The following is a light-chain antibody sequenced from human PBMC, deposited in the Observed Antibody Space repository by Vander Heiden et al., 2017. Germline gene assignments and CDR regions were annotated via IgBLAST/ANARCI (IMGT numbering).Light chain of an antibody. CDR1: QDISHY. V-gene: IGKV1-33*01. CDR2: DAS. J-gene: IGKJ4*01. CDR3: QQYDYLPPLT. Sequence: DIQMTQSPSSLSASVGDRATTTCQASQDISHYLNWYQQKPGGDPKLLIYDASNLEKGVAPRLSGSGAGRDFSFTISSLQPDDIAAYYCQQYDYLPPLTFGGGTKVEIK.